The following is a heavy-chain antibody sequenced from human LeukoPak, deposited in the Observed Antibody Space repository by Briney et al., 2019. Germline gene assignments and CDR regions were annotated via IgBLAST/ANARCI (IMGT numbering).Heavy chain of an antibody. Sequence: GGSLRLSCAASGFTVSSNFMSWVRQAPGKGLEWVSVIYGGGSTYYADSVKGRFTISRDTSKNTLYLQMNSLRAEDTAVYYCASWPGGWYGEDSWGQGTLVTVSS. CDR3: ASWPGGWYGEDS. CDR1: GFTVSSNF. D-gene: IGHD6-19*01. V-gene: IGHV3-53*01. J-gene: IGHJ4*02. CDR2: IYGGGST.